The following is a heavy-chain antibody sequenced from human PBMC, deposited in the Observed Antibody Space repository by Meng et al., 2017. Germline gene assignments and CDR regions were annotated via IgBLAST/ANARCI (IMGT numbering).Heavy chain of an antibody. J-gene: IGHJ4*02. CDR1: GDTLNTYN. CDR3: ATDNWGPHY. V-gene: IGHV1-46*02. Sequence: QVQLVESGAEVKKPGASVQVSCKASGDTLNTYNMHWVRQAPGQGLEWMGIINPSDNSAAYAQGFQGRLTMTRDTCTSTLYMELTSLQFEDTAIYYCATDNWGPHYWGQGTLVTVSS. CDR2: INPSDNSA. D-gene: IGHD7-27*01.